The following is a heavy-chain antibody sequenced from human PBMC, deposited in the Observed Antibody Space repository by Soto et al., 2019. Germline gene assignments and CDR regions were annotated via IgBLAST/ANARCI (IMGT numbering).Heavy chain of an antibody. CDR3: ARATYYDFWSGYSNWFDP. D-gene: IGHD3-3*01. Sequence: SETLSLTCTVSGGSVSSGSYYRSWIRQPPGKGLEWIGYIYYSGSTNYNPSLKSRVTISVDTSKNQFSLKLSSVTAADTAVYYCARATYYDFWSGYSNWFDPWGQGTLVTVSS. V-gene: IGHV4-61*01. CDR1: GGSVSSGSYY. J-gene: IGHJ5*02. CDR2: IYYSGST.